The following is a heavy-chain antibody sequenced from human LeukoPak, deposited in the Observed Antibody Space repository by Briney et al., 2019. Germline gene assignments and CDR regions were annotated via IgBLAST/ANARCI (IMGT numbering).Heavy chain of an antibody. CDR1: GFTFSGSA. Sequence: PGGSLKLSCAASGFTFSGSAVHWVRQASGKGLEWVGRIRSKANSYATAYSASVKGRFTISRDDSKNAAYLQMNSLKSEDTAVYYCTRLGEYVTSSFDYWGQGTLVTVSP. D-gene: IGHD3-16*01. CDR2: IRSKANSYAT. CDR3: TRLGEYVTSSFDY. V-gene: IGHV3-73*01. J-gene: IGHJ4*02.